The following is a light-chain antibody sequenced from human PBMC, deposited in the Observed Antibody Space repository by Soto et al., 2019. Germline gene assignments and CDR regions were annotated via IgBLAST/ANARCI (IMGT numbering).Light chain of an antibody. CDR2: KAS. Sequence: DIQMTQSPSTLSGSVGDRVTITCRASQTISSWLAWYQQKPGKAPKLLIYKASTLKSRVPSRFSGSRSGTEFTLTIRSLQPDDFATYYCQHYNSYSEAFGQGTKVELK. CDR3: QHYNSYSEA. J-gene: IGKJ1*01. V-gene: IGKV1-5*03. CDR1: QTISSW.